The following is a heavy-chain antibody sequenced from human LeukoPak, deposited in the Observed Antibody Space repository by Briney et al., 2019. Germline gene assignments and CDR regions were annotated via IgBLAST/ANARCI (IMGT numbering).Heavy chain of an antibody. V-gene: IGHV4-34*01. CDR2: INHSGST. J-gene: IGHJ4*02. CDR1: GGSFSGYY. D-gene: IGHD4-23*01. CDR3: ARDLSGGNSGDY. Sequence: SETLSLTCAVYGGSFSGYYWSWIRQPPGKGLEWIGEINHSGSTNYNPSLKSRVTISVDTSKNQFSLKLSSVTAADTAVYYCARDLSGGNSGDYWGQGTLVTVSS.